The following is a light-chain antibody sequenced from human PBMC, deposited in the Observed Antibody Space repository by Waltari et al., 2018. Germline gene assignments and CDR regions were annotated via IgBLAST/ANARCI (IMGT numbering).Light chain of an antibody. CDR3: QQSYSTPRT. V-gene: IGKV1-39*01. J-gene: IGKJ2*01. Sequence: DIKMNQSPSSLSASVGERVTITCRASRSISSYLNWYQQKPGKAPKLLIYAASSLQSGVPSRFSGSGSGTDFTLTISSLQPEDFATYYCQQSYSTPRTFGQGTKLEI. CDR1: RSISSY. CDR2: AAS.